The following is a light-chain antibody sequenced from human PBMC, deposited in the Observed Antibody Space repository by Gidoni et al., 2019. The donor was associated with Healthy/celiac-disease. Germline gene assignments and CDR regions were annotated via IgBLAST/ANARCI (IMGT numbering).Light chain of an antibody. V-gene: IGKV3-11*01. J-gene: IGKJ5*01. CDR1: QSVSSY. CDR2: DAS. CDR3: QQRSNWHIT. Sequence: EIVLTQSPATLSLPPGESATLSCRASQSVSSYLAWYQQKPGQAPRLLIYDASTRATGIPARFSGSGSGTDFTLTISSLEPEDFAVYYCQQRSNWHITFXXXTRLEIK.